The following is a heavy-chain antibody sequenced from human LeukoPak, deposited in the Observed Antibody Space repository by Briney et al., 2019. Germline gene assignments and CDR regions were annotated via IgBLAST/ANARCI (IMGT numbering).Heavy chain of an antibody. CDR1: GYSISSGYY. V-gene: IGHV4-38-2*02. CDR3: ARGPGMYYYDSSGLNY. CDR2: IYHSGST. J-gene: IGHJ4*02. Sequence: PSETLSLTCTVSGYSISSGYYWGWIRQPPGKGLEWIGSIYHSGSTYYNPSLKSRVTISVDTSKNQFSLKPSSVTAADTAVYYCARGPGMYYYDSSGLNYWGQGTLVTVSS. D-gene: IGHD3-22*01.